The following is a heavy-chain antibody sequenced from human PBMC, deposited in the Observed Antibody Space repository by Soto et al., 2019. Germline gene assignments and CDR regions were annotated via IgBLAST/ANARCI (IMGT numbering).Heavy chain of an antibody. CDR1: GYTFTSYG. Sequence: ASVKVSCKASGYTFTSYGISWVRQAPGQGLEWMGWISAYNGNTNYAQKLQGRVTMTTDTSTSTAYMELRSLRSDDTAVYYCARDSIAGSSGYPYYYYGIDVWGQGTTVTVSS. D-gene: IGHD3-22*01. V-gene: IGHV1-18*01. CDR2: ISAYNGNT. CDR3: ARDSIAGSSGYPYYYYGIDV. J-gene: IGHJ6*02.